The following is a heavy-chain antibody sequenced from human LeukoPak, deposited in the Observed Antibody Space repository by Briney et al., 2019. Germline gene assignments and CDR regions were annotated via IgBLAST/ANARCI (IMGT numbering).Heavy chain of an antibody. CDR2: IKQDGSEK. J-gene: IGHJ6*02. D-gene: IGHD3-22*01. CDR1: GFTFSIYS. CDR3: AREAEYYYDSSGYYYYYGMDV. V-gene: IGHV3-7*01. Sequence: PGGSLRLSCAASGFTFSIYSMSWVRQAPGKGLEWVANIKQDGSEKYYVDSVKGRFTISRDNAKNSLYLQMNSLRAEDTAVYYCAREAEYYYDSSGYYYYYGMDVWGQGTTVTVSS.